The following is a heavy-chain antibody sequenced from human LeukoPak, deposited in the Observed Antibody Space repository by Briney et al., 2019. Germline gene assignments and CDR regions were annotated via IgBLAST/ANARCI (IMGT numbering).Heavy chain of an antibody. CDR3: VRSRFCSSGSCYSLPYYFDY. Sequence: PGGSLRLSCAASGFTFSSYEVNWVRQAPGKGLEWVSYISSSGSTIYYADSVKGRFTISRDNAKNSLYLQMNSLRAEDTAVYYCVRSRFCSSGSCYSLPYYFDYWSQGTLVTVSS. V-gene: IGHV3-48*03. J-gene: IGHJ4*02. CDR2: ISSSGSTI. CDR1: GFTFSSYE. D-gene: IGHD2-15*01.